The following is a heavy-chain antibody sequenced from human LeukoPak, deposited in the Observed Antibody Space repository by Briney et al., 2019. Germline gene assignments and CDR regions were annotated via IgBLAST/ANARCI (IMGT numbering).Heavy chain of an antibody. CDR3: ARANLGRPVGHCSGGSCYSDSSWFAP. Sequence: SVKVSCKASGGTFSSYAISWVRQAPGQGLEWMGRIIPIFGIANYAQKFQGRVTITADKSTSTAYMELSSLRSEDTAVYYCARANLGRPVGHCSGGSCYSDSSWFAPWGQGTLVTVSS. V-gene: IGHV1-69*04. D-gene: IGHD2-15*01. CDR1: GGTFSSYA. CDR2: IIPIFGIA. J-gene: IGHJ5*02.